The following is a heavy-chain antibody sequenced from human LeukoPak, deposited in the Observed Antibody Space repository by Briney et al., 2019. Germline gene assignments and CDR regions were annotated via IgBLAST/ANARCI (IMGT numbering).Heavy chain of an antibody. Sequence: GGSLRLSCAASGFTFSNYAMSWVRQAPGKGLEWVSAISGSGGSTYYADSVKGRFTISRDNSKNTLYLQMNSLRAEDTAVYYCAKDPTGGVGARPNYYFDYWGQGTLVTVSS. J-gene: IGHJ4*02. V-gene: IGHV3-23*01. CDR2: ISGSGGST. CDR1: GFTFSNYA. D-gene: IGHD1-26*01. CDR3: AKDPTGGVGARPNYYFDY.